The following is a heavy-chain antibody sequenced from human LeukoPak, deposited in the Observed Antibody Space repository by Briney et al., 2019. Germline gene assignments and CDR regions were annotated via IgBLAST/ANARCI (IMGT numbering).Heavy chain of an antibody. J-gene: IGHJ4*02. V-gene: IGHV3-23*01. CDR2: IGGSGSST. Sequence: GGSLRLSCTTSGFTFSNYAMSWVRQAPGKGLEWVSSIGGSGSSTWYADSVKGRWTISRDNLKNTLFLQMTGMRAEDTAVYYCAKGVRSGKYFYASSGYSFDSWGQGTLVTVSS. CDR1: GFTFSNYA. CDR3: AKGVRSGKYFYASSGYSFDS. D-gene: IGHD3-22*01.